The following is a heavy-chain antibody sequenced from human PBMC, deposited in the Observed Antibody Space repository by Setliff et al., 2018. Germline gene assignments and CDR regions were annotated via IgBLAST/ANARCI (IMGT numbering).Heavy chain of an antibody. Sequence: SVKVSCKASGDSFSNYAISWVRQAPGQGLEWMGGIIPMFGTPAYTQKFQDRVTMTTDASTNTAYMELRSLTSDDTAVYFCTRSRGPRVVLAADFDFWSQGTRVTV. CDR1: GDSFSNYA. CDR3: TRSRGPRVVLAADFDF. D-gene: IGHD3-16*01. J-gene: IGHJ4*02. CDR2: IIPMFGTP. V-gene: IGHV1-69*05.